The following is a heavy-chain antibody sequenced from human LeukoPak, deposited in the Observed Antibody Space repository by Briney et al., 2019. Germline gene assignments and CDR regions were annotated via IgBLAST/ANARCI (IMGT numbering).Heavy chain of an antibody. CDR1: GYSFDEYA. Sequence: GGSLRLSCAGSGYSFDEYAMHWVRRAPGKGLEWVSGINWKSDKIGNADSVKGRFTISRDNSKNSLYLQMNSLRVEDTALYYCAKDRYCTSSSCPIDYWGQGTMVTVSS. D-gene: IGHD2-2*01. V-gene: IGHV3-9*01. J-gene: IGHJ4*02. CDR2: INWKSDKI. CDR3: AKDRYCTSSSCPIDY.